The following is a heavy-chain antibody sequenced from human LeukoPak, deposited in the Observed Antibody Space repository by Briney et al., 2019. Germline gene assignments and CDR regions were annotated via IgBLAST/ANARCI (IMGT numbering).Heavy chain of an antibody. CDR3: ASLWPYQLSAFDI. J-gene: IGHJ3*02. CDR1: GGSFSGYY. V-gene: IGHV4-34*01. D-gene: IGHD2-2*01. CDR2: INHSGRT. Sequence: PSETLSLTCAVYGGSFSGYYWSWIRQPPGKGLEWIGEINHSGRTNYNPSLKSRVTISVDTSRNQFSLKLSSVTAADTAVYYCASLWPYQLSAFDIWGQGTMVTVSS.